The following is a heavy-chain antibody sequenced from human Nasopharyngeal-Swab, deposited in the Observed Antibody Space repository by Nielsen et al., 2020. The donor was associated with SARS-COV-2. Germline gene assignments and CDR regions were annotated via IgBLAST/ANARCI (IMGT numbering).Heavy chain of an antibody. J-gene: IGHJ3*02. CDR1: GFTFSSYA. CDR3: AKKLENILRYFDWLLDAFDI. CDR2: ISGSGGST. Sequence: GESLKISCAAFGFTFSSYAMSWVRQAPGKGLDWFSAISGSGGSTYYADSVKGRFTISRDNSKNTLYLQMNSLRAEDTAVYYCAKKLENILRYFDWLLDAFDIWGQGTMVTVSS. V-gene: IGHV3-23*01. D-gene: IGHD3-9*01.